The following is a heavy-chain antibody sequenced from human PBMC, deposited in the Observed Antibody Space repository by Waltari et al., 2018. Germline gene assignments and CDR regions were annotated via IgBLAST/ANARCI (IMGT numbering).Heavy chain of an antibody. V-gene: IGHV3-20*01. CDR2: INWNGGST. CDR1: GFPFVDNA. CDR3: ARVGIWYGDSAYYFDY. J-gene: IGHJ4*02. Sequence: EVQLVESGGGVVRPGGSLRLSCAAYGFPFVDNALPGFRQRRGKGLEWVSGINWNGGSTGYADSVKGRFTISRDNAKNSLYLQMNSLRAEDTALYHCARVGIWYGDSAYYFDYWGQGTLVTVSS. D-gene: IGHD4-17*01.